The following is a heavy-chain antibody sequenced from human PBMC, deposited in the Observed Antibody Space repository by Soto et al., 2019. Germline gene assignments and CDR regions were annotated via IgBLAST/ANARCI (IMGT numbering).Heavy chain of an antibody. CDR3: TNRRTVLRFFEWSSGMEV. CDR2: ISDDGSNK. V-gene: IGHV3-30*18. J-gene: IGHJ6*02. Sequence: GSLRLSCAASGFTFSNYGMHWVRQAPGKGLEWVAFISDDGSNKYYADSMKGRFTMSRDNSKSTLYLQMSSLRVEDTAVYYCTNRRTVLRFFEWSSGMEVWGPGTTLTVSS. D-gene: IGHD3-3*01. CDR1: GFTFSNYG.